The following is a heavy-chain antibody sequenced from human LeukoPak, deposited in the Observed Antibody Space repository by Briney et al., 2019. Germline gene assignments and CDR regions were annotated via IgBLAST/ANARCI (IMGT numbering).Heavy chain of an antibody. V-gene: IGHV3-9*01. CDR1: GFNFDDYA. J-gene: IGHJ4*02. CDR3: ARDSSGTY. D-gene: IGHD6-19*01. CDR2: ISWNGGRI. Sequence: GGSLRLSCSASGFNFDDYAMHWVRQTPGRGLEWVSGISWNGGRIAYSDSVKGRFTISRDNAKNTLYLQMNSLRAEDTAVYYCARDSSGTYWGQGTLVTVSS.